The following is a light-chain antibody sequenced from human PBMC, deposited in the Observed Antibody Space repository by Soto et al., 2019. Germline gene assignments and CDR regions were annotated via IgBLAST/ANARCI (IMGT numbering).Light chain of an antibody. Sequence: DTQMNQSPSSLPASVGDRVTITCRPSQSVSKYLSWYQQKSWKAPKLLINAASTLQTGVPSRFSGSGSGTDFTLTISSLQPEDFATYYCQQSYSSPRKFGQGTKADIK. CDR2: AAS. J-gene: IGKJ1*01. V-gene: IGKV1-39*01. CDR3: QQSYSSPRK. CDR1: QSVSKY.